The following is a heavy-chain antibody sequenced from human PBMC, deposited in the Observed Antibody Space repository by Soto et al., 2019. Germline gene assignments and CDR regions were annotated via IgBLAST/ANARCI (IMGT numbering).Heavy chain of an antibody. D-gene: IGHD3-22*01. CDR2: IYYSGST. CDR3: ASYYYDSSGYYSAYFDY. V-gene: IGHV4-31*03. J-gene: IGHJ4*02. CDR1: GGSISSGGYY. Sequence: QVQLQESGPGLVKPSQTLSLTCTVSGGSISSGGYYWSWIRQHPGKGLEWVGYIYYSGSTYYNPSLKSRVTISVDTSKNQFSLKLSSVTAADTAVYXXASYYYDSSGYYSAYFDYWGQGTLVTVS.